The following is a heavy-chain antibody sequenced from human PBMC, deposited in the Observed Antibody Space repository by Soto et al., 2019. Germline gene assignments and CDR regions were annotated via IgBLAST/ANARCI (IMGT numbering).Heavy chain of an antibody. CDR3: ARSEDVHYYGSGSFLAY. V-gene: IGHV5-10-1*01. CDR2: IDPSDSYT. D-gene: IGHD3-10*01. CDR1: GYSFTSYW. J-gene: IGHJ4*02. Sequence: GESLKISCKGSGYSFTSYWISWVRQMPGKGLEWMGRIDPSDSYTNYSPSFQGHVTISADKSISTAYLQWSSLKASDTAMYYCARSEDVHYYGSGSFLAYWGQGTLVTVSS.